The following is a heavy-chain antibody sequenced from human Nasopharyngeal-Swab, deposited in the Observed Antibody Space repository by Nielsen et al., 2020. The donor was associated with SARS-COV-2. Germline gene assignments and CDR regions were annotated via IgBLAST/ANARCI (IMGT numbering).Heavy chain of an antibody. V-gene: IGHV1-69*06. CDR2: IIPIFGTA. Sequence: SVKVSCKASGGTFSSYAISWVRQAPGQGLEWMGGIIPIFGTANYAQKFQGRVTMTEDTSTDTAYMELSSLRSEDTAVYYCARDARIQLWYPANYMDVWGKGTTVTVSS. CDR1: GGTFSSYA. D-gene: IGHD5-18*01. CDR3: ARDARIQLWYPANYMDV. J-gene: IGHJ6*03.